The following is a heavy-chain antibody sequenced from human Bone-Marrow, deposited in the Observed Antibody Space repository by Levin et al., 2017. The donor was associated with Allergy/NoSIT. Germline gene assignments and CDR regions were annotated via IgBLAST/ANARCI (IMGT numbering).Heavy chain of an antibody. V-gene: IGHV3-20*01. CDR2: INWNGGST. D-gene: IGHD1-26*01. CDR1: GFTFDDYG. Sequence: SGGSLRLSCAASGFTFDDYGMSWVRQAPGKGLEWVSGINWNGGSTGYADSVKGRFTISRDNAKNSLYLQMNSLRAEDTALYHCARGIVGATGVTTSAFDIWGQGTMVTVSS. CDR3: ARGIVGATGVTTSAFDI. J-gene: IGHJ3*02.